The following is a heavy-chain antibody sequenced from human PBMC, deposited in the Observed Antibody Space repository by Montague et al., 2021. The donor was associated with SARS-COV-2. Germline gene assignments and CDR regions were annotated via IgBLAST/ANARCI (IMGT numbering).Heavy chain of an antibody. Sequence: SETLSLTCTVSGGAISPYYWTWIRQPPGKGLEWIGYIYYTGNTKNKPSLKSRVTISVDTSKNQFSLNLKSVTAADTAVYYCARDRGRYFDSGSYNWLDSWGQGTLVTVSS. CDR3: ARDRGRYFDSGSYNWLDS. V-gene: IGHV4-59*01. J-gene: IGHJ5*01. CDR1: GGAISPYY. CDR2: IYYTGNT. D-gene: IGHD3-10*01.